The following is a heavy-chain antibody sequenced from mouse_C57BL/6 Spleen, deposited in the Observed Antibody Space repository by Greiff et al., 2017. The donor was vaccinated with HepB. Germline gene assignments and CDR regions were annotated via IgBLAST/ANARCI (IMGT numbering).Heavy chain of an antibody. Sequence: QVQLQQPGAELVKPGASVKLSCKASGYTFPSYWMHWVKPRPGQGLEWIGMIHPNSGSTNYNEKFKSTATLTVDKSSSTAYMQLSSLTSEDSAVYYCARGEANWDEGAWFAYWGQGTLVTVSA. CDR2: IHPNSGST. J-gene: IGHJ3*01. D-gene: IGHD4-1*01. CDR3: ARGEANWDEGAWFAY. V-gene: IGHV1-64*01. CDR1: GYTFPSYW.